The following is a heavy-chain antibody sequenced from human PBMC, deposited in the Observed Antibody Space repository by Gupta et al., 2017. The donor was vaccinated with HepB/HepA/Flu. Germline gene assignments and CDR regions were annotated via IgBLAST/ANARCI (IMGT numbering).Heavy chain of an antibody. CDR1: GGSMSTYY. CDR3: ARGYSSLDV. V-gene: IGHV4-59*01. Sequence: QVQLQESGPGLVKPSETLSLTCTVSGGSMSTYYWTWVRQPPGKGREWIGYMDHGGDTKNNPSLKSRVTFSIDTSRNQFSLRLTSVTAADTAVYFCARGYSSLDVWGQGTTGAVSS. J-gene: IGHJ6*02. CDR2: MDHGGDT. D-gene: IGHD3-22*01.